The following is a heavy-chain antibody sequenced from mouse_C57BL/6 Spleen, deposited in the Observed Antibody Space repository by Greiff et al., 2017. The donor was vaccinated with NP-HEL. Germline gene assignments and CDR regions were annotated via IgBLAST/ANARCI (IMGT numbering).Heavy chain of an antibody. CDR2: IDPSDSYT. CDR3: ARSGDYVAMDY. J-gene: IGHJ4*01. V-gene: IGHV1-69*01. Sequence: QVQLQQPGAELVMPGASVKLSCKASGYTFTSYWMHWVKQRPGQGLEWIGEIDPSDSYTNYNQKFKGKSTLTVDKSSSTAYMQLSSLTSEDSAVYYCARSGDYVAMDYWGQGTSVTVPS. CDR1: GYTFTSYW. D-gene: IGHD3-1*01.